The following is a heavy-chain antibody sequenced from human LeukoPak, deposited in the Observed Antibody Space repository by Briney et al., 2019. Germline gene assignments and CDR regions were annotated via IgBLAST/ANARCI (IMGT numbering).Heavy chain of an antibody. Sequence: PSETLSLTCTVSGGSISSSSYYWGWIRQPPGKGLEWIGSIYYSGSTYYNPSLKSRVTISVDTSKNQFSLKLSSVTAADTAVYYCARHARYSSGWYSRRRTYYFDYWGQGTLVTVSS. V-gene: IGHV4-39*01. CDR3: ARHARYSSGWYSRRRTYYFDY. CDR2: IYYSGST. D-gene: IGHD6-19*01. CDR1: GGSISSSSYY. J-gene: IGHJ4*02.